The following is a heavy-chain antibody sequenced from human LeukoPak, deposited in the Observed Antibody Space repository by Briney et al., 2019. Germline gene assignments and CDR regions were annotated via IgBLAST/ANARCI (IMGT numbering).Heavy chain of an antibody. CDR2: ISSSSSTI. J-gene: IGHJ3*02. V-gene: IGHV3-48*01. CDR3: ASEGVVGSRYDSSGYYLDAFDI. Sequence: GGSLRLSCAASGFTFSSYSMNWVRQAPGKGLEWVSYISSSSSTIYYADSVKGRFTISRDNAKNSLYLQMNSLRAEDTAVYYCASEGVVGSRYDSSGYYLDAFDIWGQGTMVTVSS. D-gene: IGHD3-22*01. CDR1: GFTFSSYS.